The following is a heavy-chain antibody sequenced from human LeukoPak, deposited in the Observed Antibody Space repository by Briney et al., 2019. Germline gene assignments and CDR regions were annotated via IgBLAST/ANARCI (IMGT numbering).Heavy chain of an antibody. CDR3: ARLRGYSYAGDY. Sequence: PSETLSLTCTVSGGSITSGGYYRGWIRQPPGKGLEWIGSVYYSGSIHYNPSLKSRVTISADTSKNQISLKVRSVTAADTAMYYCARLRGYSYAGDYWGQGSLVTVSS. CDR2: VYYSGSI. V-gene: IGHV4-39*07. J-gene: IGHJ4*02. CDR1: GGSITSGGYY. D-gene: IGHD5-18*01.